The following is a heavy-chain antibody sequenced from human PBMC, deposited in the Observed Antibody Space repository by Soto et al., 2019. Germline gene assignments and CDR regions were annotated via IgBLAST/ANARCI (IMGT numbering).Heavy chain of an antibody. Sequence: QVQLQESGPGLVKPSQTLSLTCTVSGGPISSGDHFWSWIRQPPGKGLESIAYMYYSGTTYYNPSLKRRITTSVDTSNNRFSLKLTSVTAADTAVYYCARGRGYGYGVDYWGQGTLVTVSS. D-gene: IGHD5-18*01. CDR3: ARGRGYGYGVDY. CDR1: GGPISSGDHF. V-gene: IGHV4-30-4*01. J-gene: IGHJ4*02. CDR2: MYYSGTT.